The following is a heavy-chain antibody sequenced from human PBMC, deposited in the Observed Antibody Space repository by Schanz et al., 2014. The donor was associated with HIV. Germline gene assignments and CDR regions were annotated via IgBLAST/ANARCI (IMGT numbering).Heavy chain of an antibody. Sequence: EVHLVESGGGLVKPGGSLRLSCAASGFPFSSYWMSWVRQAPGKGLEWVANIKEDGSEKYHADSVKGRFTISRDNAKNSLFLQMESLRAEDTAVYYCARDGGEVWGQGTTVTVSS. CDR1: GFPFSSYW. J-gene: IGHJ6*02. D-gene: IGHD3-16*01. CDR2: IKEDGSEK. CDR3: ARDGGEV. V-gene: IGHV3-7*01.